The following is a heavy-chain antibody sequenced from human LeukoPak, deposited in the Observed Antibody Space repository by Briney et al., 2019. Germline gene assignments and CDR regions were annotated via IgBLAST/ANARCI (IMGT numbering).Heavy chain of an antibody. Sequence: PGGSLRLSCAASGFTFSDYYMSWLRQAPGEGLEWVSSITISSNFIDYADSVRGRFTISRDNAKNSLYLEMNSLRTEDTAVYFCARDGHGDGIMSGYSYFGMDVWGQGTTVTVSS. J-gene: IGHJ6*02. CDR1: GFTFSDYY. D-gene: IGHD3-9*01. CDR2: ITISSNFI. V-gene: IGHV3-11*06. CDR3: ARDGHGDGIMSGYSYFGMDV.